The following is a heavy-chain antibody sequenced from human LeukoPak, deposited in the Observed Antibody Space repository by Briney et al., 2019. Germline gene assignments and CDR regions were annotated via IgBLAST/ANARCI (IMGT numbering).Heavy chain of an antibody. Sequence: SETLFLTCTVYGVCLSGFYWSWIRQSPEKGLEWLGEINDSGRSKYSPSLRNRVTMSADTSENQLSLLVYSLTAADTAVYYCARGGRFGEFFDFWGQGTLVAVSS. CDR2: INDSGRS. J-gene: IGHJ4*02. V-gene: IGHV4-34*01. CDR1: GVCLSGFY. D-gene: IGHD3-10*01. CDR3: ARGGRFGEFFDF.